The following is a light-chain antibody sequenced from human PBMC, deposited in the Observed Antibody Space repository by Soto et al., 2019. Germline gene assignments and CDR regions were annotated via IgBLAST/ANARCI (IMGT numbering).Light chain of an antibody. CDR3: QQSYITPPGT. CDR2: AAS. CDR1: QSISSY. V-gene: IGKV1-39*01. J-gene: IGKJ1*01. Sequence: DIQMTQSPSSLSASVGDRVTITCRASQSISSYLNWYQQKPGKAPKLLIYAASSLQSGVPSRFSGSGSGTDFTLSISSLQREDFATYYCQQSYITPPGTFGQGTKV.